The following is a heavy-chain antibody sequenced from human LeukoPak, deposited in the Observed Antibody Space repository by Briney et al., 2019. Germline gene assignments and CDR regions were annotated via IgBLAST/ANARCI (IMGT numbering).Heavy chain of an antibody. V-gene: IGHV3-13*01. J-gene: IGHJ4*02. D-gene: IGHD1-26*01. Sequence: PGWSLRLSCAASGFTFSSYDMHWVRQATGKGLEWVSAIGTAGDTYYPGSVKGRFTISRENAKNSLYLQMNSLRAGDTAVYYCAREGRYRYSGSYDYWGQGTLVTVSS. CDR2: IGTAGDT. CDR3: AREGRYRYSGSYDY. CDR1: GFTFSSYD.